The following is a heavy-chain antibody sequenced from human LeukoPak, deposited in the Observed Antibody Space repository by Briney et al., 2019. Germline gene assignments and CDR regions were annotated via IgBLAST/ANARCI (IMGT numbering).Heavy chain of an antibody. CDR2: IYYSGST. Sequence: PSETLSLTCTVSGGSISNYYWSWIRQPPGRGLEWIGHIYYSGSTNYSPSLESRVTISLDSSKNQFSLKLTSVTAADTAMYYCARHFASFDSWGQGTLVTVSS. CDR3: ARHFASFDS. J-gene: IGHJ4*02. CDR1: GGSISNYY. V-gene: IGHV4-59*08.